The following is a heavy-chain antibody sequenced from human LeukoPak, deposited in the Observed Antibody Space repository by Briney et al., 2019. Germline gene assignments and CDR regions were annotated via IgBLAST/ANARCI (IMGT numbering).Heavy chain of an antibody. J-gene: IGHJ3*02. CDR2: IWYDGSNK. CDR3: ARDSGSVVVTARGESDAFDI. Sequence: PGRSLRLSCAASGFTFSSYGMHWVREAPGKGLEWVADIWYDGSNKYYADSVKGRFTISRDNSKNTLYLQMNRLRAEDTAVYYCARDSGSVVVTARGESDAFDIWGQGTMVTVSS. CDR1: GFTFSSYG. V-gene: IGHV3-33*01. D-gene: IGHD2-21*02.